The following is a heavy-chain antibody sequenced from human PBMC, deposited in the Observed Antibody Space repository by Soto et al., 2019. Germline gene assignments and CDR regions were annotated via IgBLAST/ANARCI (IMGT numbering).Heavy chain of an antibody. Sequence: GGSLRLSCAASGFTFSSYSMNWVRQAPGKGLEWVSSISSSSSYIYYADSVKGRFTISRDNAKNSLYLQMNSLRAEDTAVYYCARDYYYYDSSGYPRPADYWGQGTLVTVS. CDR3: ARDYYYYDSSGYPRPADY. D-gene: IGHD3-22*01. CDR2: ISSSSSYI. J-gene: IGHJ4*02. CDR1: GFTFSSYS. V-gene: IGHV3-21*01.